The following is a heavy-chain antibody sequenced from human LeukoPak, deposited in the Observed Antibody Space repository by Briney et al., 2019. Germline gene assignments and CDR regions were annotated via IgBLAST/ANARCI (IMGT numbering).Heavy chain of an antibody. CDR3: ARAPGTPIYYFDY. Sequence: SVRVSCKASGGTFSSYAISWVRQAPGQGIEWKGRIIPILGIANYAQKFQGRVTITADKSTSTAYMELSSLRSEDTAVYYCARAPGTPIYYFDYWGQGTLVTVSS. CDR1: GGTFSSYA. D-gene: IGHD1-1*01. J-gene: IGHJ4*02. CDR2: IIPILGIA. V-gene: IGHV1-69*04.